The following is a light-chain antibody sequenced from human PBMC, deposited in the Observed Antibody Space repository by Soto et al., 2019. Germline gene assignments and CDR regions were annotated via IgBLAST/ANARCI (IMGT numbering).Light chain of an antibody. V-gene: IGKV3-20*01. J-gene: IGKJ1*01. Sequence: PGERATLSCRASQSVSSYLAWYQQKPGQAPRLLIYDASSRATGIPDRFSGSGSGTDFTLTISRLEPEDFAVYYCQQYGSSPRTFGQGTKVDIK. CDR2: DAS. CDR1: QSVSSY. CDR3: QQYGSSPRT.